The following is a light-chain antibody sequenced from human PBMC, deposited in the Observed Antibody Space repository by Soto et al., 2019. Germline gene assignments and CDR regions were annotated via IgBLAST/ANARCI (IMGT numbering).Light chain of an antibody. CDR1: QSVSYH. V-gene: IGKV3-11*01. J-gene: IGKJ2*01. CDR2: GAS. CDR3: QQRTNWAYT. Sequence: EIVLTQSPATLSLSPGERATLSCRASQSVSYHLAWYQQKFGQAPRLLIYGASNRATGIPARFSGSGSGTDFTLTISSLEPEDFAVYYCQQRTNWAYTFGQGTKLEIK.